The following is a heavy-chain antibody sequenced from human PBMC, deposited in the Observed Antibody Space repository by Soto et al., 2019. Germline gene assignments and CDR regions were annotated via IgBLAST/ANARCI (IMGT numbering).Heavy chain of an antibody. V-gene: IGHV1-3*01. J-gene: IGHJ6*02. CDR2: INGGNGNT. CDR3: ARATGYDFWSGYYYYFYGMDV. CDR1: GYSFVTYS. D-gene: IGHD3-3*01. Sequence: RASVKVSCKASGYSFVTYSIHWVRQAPGQSLEWMGWINGGNGNTYYSQKFQGRVTIARDTSASTASMELSSLRSEDTAVYYCARATGYDFWSGYYYYFYGMDVWGQGTTVTVSS.